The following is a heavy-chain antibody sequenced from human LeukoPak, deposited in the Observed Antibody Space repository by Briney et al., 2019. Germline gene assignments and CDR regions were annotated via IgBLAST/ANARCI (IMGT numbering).Heavy chain of an antibody. V-gene: IGHV3-74*01. J-gene: IGHJ4*02. Sequence: QSGGSLRLSCVASGFTFSSYWMHWVRQDPRKGLVWVSRINGDGRNINYADSVRGRFTISRDNAKNSLYLQMNSLRAEDTAVYYCARDGPYCGGDCYPYYFDYWGQGTLVTVSS. CDR1: GFTFSSYW. CDR2: INGDGRNI. CDR3: ARDGPYCGGDCYPYYFDY. D-gene: IGHD2-21*01.